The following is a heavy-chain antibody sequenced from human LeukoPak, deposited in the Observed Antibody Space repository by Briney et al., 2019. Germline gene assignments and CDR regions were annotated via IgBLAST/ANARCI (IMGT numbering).Heavy chain of an antibody. CDR1: GDSISSDNW. V-gene: IGHV4-4*02. J-gene: IGHJ4*02. D-gene: IGHD1-1*01. CDR2: IYHSGST. CDR3: ARDLELERNRWNYFES. Sequence: SETLSLTCAVSGDSISSDNWWSWVRQPPGKGLEWIGDIYHSGSTNYNPSLKSRVTISVDKSKNQFSLKLNSVTAADTAVYYCARDLELERNRWNYFESWGQGTLVTVSS.